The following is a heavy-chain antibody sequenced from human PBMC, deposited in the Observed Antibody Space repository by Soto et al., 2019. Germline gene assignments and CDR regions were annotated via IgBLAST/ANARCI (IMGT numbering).Heavy chain of an antibody. J-gene: IGHJ4*02. CDR3: PKDRRGGRAVLDS. V-gene: IGHV3-30*18. CDR2: ISYDGSSK. CDR1: GFSFSNYG. D-gene: IGHD2-8*01. Sequence: PGGSLRLSCAASGFSFSNYGMHWVRQAPGKGLEWVAVISYDGSSKYHADSVKGRFTISRDNSKNTLHLQMNSLRAEDTAVYYCPKDRRGGRAVLDSWGQGTPVTVSS.